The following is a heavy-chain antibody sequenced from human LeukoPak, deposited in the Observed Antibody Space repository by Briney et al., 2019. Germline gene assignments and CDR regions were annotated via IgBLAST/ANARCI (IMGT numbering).Heavy chain of an antibody. CDR1: GYTFTSYD. V-gene: IGHV1-8*03. Sequence: ASVKVSCKASGYTFTSYDINWVRQATGQGLEWMGWMNPNSGNTGYAQKFQGRVTITRNTSISTAYMELSSLRAEDTAVYFCANKPTLSCTHGVCVVIDYWGQGTLVTVSS. CDR2: MNPNSGNT. D-gene: IGHD2-8*01. J-gene: IGHJ4*02. CDR3: ANKPTLSCTHGVCVVIDY.